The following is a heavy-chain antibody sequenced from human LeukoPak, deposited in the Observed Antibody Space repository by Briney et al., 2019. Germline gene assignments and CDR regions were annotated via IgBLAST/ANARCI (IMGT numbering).Heavy chain of an antibody. CDR1: GGTFSSYA. D-gene: IGHD2-8*01. Sequence: GASVKVSCKASGGTFSSYAISWVRQAPGQGLEWMGGIIPIFGTANYAQKFQGRVTITADESTSTAYMELSSLRSEDTAVYYCARAYCTNGVCYEGYFDYWGQGTLDTVSS. V-gene: IGHV1-69*13. CDR2: IIPIFGTA. CDR3: ARAYCTNGVCYEGYFDY. J-gene: IGHJ4*02.